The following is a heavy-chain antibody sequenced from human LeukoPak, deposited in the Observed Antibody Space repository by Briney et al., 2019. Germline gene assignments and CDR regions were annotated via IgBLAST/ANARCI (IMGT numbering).Heavy chain of an antibody. Sequence: GRSLSLSCAASGSTFSSYDMHWVRQAPGKGLEWVAVISYDGSNKYYIDSVKGRFTISRDNSKNTLYLQMNSLRAEDTAVYYCAKGGSGWYVDYWGQGTLVTVSS. CDR3: AKGGSGWYVDY. J-gene: IGHJ4*02. CDR2: ISYDGSNK. D-gene: IGHD6-19*01. V-gene: IGHV3-30*18. CDR1: GSTFSSYD.